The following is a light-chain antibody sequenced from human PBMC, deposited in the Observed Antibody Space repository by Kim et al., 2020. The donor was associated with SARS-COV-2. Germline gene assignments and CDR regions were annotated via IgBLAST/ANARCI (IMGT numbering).Light chain of an antibody. Sequence: SPGQTAKITCSGDSLPKPFAFWYQQRPGQAPVMVIYKDNERPSGIPERFSASTSGTTGTLTISGVQAEDEADYYCQSADSSATYWVFGGGTQLTVL. CDR3: QSADSSATYWV. CDR2: KDN. CDR1: SLPKPF. V-gene: IGLV3-25*03. J-gene: IGLJ3*02.